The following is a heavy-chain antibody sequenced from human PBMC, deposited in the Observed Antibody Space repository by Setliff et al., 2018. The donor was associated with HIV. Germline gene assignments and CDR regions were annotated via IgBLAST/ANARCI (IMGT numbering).Heavy chain of an antibody. CDR3: ARLASGGWRLDVFDI. Sequence: ASVKVSCKASGYTFTHYAISWVRQAPGQGLEYLGWISAYNGNTNYAQKVQGRITMTTDASTSTVDMALRSLTSDDTAAYYCARLASGGWRLDVFDIWGQGTMVTVSS. V-gene: IGHV1-18*01. CDR1: GYTFTHYA. CDR2: ISAYNGNT. D-gene: IGHD2-15*01. J-gene: IGHJ3*02.